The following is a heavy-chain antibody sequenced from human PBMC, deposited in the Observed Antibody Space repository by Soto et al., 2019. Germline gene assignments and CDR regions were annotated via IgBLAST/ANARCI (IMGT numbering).Heavy chain of an antibody. J-gene: IGHJ6*02. CDR2: IIPIFGTA. CDR1: GGTFSSYA. V-gene: IGHV1-69*13. Sequence: SVKVSCKASGGTFSSYAIGWVRQAPGQGLEWMGGIIPIFGTANYAQKFQGRVTITADESTSTAYMELSSLRSEDTAVYYCARDGGGNPQSYYYYGMDVWGQGTTVTAP. CDR3: ARDGGGNPQSYYYYGMDV. D-gene: IGHD2-15*01.